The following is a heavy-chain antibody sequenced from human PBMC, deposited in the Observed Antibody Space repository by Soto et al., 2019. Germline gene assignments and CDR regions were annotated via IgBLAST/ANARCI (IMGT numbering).Heavy chain of an antibody. D-gene: IGHD3-3*01. Sequence: QVQLVESGGGVVQPGRSLRLSCAASGFTFSSYAMHWVRQAPGTGLEWGAVISYDGYKKYYTDSVKGRFSLSRDNSKNTLYLQMNSLRAEATAVYYCARYWDMSGPIYNWFDRWGPGTLVTVSS. CDR3: ARYWDMSGPIYNWFDR. V-gene: IGHV3-30-3*01. J-gene: IGHJ5*02. CDR2: ISYDGYKK. CDR1: GFTFSSYA.